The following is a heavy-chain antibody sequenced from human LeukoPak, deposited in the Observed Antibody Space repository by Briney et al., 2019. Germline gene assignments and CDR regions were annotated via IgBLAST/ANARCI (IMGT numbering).Heavy chain of an antibody. CDR2: IYYTEST. CDR3: ARLGSTVDH. CDR1: GGSISSSNYY. D-gene: IGHD3-10*01. Sequence: SETLSLTCTVSGGSISSSNYYWGWIRQPPGKGLEWIGSIYYTESTHYNPSLQSRVTISVDTSKNQFSLKLSSVTAADTAVYYCARLGSTVDHWGQGTLVTVSS. J-gene: IGHJ4*02. V-gene: IGHV4-39*07.